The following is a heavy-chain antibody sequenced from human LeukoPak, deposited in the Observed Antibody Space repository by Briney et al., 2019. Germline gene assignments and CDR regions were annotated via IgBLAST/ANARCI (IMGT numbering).Heavy chain of an antibody. CDR2: ISYDGSNK. CDR3: AREWNLANDY. D-gene: IGHD1-1*01. Sequence: PGRSLRLSCAASGFTFSSYGMHWVRQAPGKGLEWVAVISYDGSNKYYADSVKGRFTISRDNSKNTLYLQMNSLRAEDTAVYYYAREWNLANDYWGQGTLVTVSS. V-gene: IGHV3-30*03. CDR1: GFTFSSYG. J-gene: IGHJ4*02.